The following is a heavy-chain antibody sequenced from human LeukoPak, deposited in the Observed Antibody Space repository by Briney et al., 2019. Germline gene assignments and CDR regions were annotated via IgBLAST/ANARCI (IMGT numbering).Heavy chain of an antibody. J-gene: IGHJ5*02. V-gene: IGHV1-46*01. Sequence: ASVKVSCKASGYTFTIYHMHWVRQAPGQGLEWVGIINPSGGSTNYAQRFRGRVTMTRDMSTGTVYMELSSLTSEDTAVYYCAREAITIFGLVRTQTTKGPHRFDPWGQGTLVTVSS. CDR3: AREAITIFGLVRTQTTKGPHRFDP. CDR1: GYTFTIYH. CDR2: INPSGGST. D-gene: IGHD3-3*01.